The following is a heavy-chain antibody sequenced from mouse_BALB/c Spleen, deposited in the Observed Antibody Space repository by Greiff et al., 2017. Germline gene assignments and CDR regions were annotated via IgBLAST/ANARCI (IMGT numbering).Heavy chain of an antibody. D-gene: IGHD1-1*01. Sequence: EVQLVESGGGLVQPGGSRKLSCAASGFTFSSFGMHWVRQAPEKGLEWVAYISSGSSTIYYADTVKGRFTISRDNPKNTLFLQMTSLRSEDTAMYYCARRATVVPFDYWGQGTTLTVSS. J-gene: IGHJ2*01. CDR1: GFTFSSFG. CDR2: ISSGSSTI. V-gene: IGHV5-17*02. CDR3: ARRATVVPFDY.